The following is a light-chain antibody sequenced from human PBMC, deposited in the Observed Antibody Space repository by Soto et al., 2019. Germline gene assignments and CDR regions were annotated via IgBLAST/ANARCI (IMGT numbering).Light chain of an antibody. Sequence: DIVMTQSPDSLAVSLGERATINCKSSQSVLYSSNNKNYLAWYQQKPGQPPKLLIYWASTRESGVPDRFSGSGSGTDFSLTISSVQAEDVAIYYCQQYFIPHTFGQGTKLEI. CDR3: QQYFIPHT. V-gene: IGKV4-1*01. CDR1: QSVLYSSNNKNY. J-gene: IGKJ2*01. CDR2: WAS.